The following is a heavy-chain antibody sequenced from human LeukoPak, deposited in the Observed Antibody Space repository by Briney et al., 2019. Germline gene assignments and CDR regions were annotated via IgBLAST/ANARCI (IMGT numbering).Heavy chain of an antibody. D-gene: IGHD6-19*01. V-gene: IGHV1-69*13. Sequence: SVKVSCKASGGTFSSYAISWVRQAPGQGLEWMGGIIPIFGTANYAQKFQGRVTITADEFTSTAYMELSSLRSEDTAVYYCAKWGVNSSGWYRFDYWGQGALVTVSS. CDR2: IIPIFGTA. J-gene: IGHJ4*02. CDR3: AKWGVNSSGWYRFDY. CDR1: GGTFSSYA.